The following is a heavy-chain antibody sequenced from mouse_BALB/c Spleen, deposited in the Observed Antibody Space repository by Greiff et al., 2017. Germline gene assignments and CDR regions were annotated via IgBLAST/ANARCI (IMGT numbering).Heavy chain of an antibody. CDR1: GFTFSSYA. CDR3: ARELGHY. D-gene: IGHD1-3*01. Sequence: EVQGVESGGGLVKPGGSLKLSCAASGFTFSSYAMSWVRQTPEKRLEWVASISSGGSTYYPDSVKGRFTISRDNARNILYLQMSSLRSEDTAMYYCARELGHYWGQGTTLTVSS. CDR2: ISSGGST. J-gene: IGHJ2*01. V-gene: IGHV5-6-5*01.